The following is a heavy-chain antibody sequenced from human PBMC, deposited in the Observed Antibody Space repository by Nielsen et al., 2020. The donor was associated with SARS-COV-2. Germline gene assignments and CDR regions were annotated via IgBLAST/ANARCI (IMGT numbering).Heavy chain of an antibody. CDR3: ALSHDYGDFRFDP. CDR2: ISNRGTYT. CDR1: GFVFSDHY. J-gene: IGHJ5*02. V-gene: IGHV3-11*03. D-gene: IGHD4-17*01. Sequence: GESLKISCSASGFVFSDHYMSWIRQAPGKGPEWVSYISNRGTYTNHADSVKGRFTISRDNAKNSLYLQMNSLRAEDTALYHCALSHDYGDFRFDPWGQGTLVTVSS.